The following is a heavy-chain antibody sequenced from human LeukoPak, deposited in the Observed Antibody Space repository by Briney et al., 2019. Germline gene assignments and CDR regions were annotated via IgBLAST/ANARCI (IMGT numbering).Heavy chain of an antibody. D-gene: IGHD3-3*01. J-gene: IGHJ4*02. CDR2: IYTSGST. CDR3: ARVDDFWSGYLDY. Sequence: SETLSLTCTVSGGSISSGSYYWSWIRQPAGKGLEWIGRIYTSGSTNYNPSLKSRVTISVDTSKNQFSLKLSSVTAADTAVYYCARVDDFWSGYLDYWGQGTLVTVSS. CDR1: GGSISSGSYY. V-gene: IGHV4-61*02.